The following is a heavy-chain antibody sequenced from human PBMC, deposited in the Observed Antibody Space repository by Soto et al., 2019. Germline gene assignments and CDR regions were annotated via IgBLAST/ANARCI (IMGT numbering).Heavy chain of an antibody. CDR2: MNPNSGNT. CDR1: GYTFTSYD. D-gene: IGHD5-12*01. CDR3: ARGSDIVATRYPNWFDP. Sequence: ASVKVSCKASGYTFTSYDINWVRQATGQGLEWMGWMNPNSGNTGYAQKFQGRVTMTRNTSISTAYMELSSLRSEDTAVYYFARGSDIVATRYPNWFDPWGQGTLVTVSS. J-gene: IGHJ5*02. V-gene: IGHV1-8*01.